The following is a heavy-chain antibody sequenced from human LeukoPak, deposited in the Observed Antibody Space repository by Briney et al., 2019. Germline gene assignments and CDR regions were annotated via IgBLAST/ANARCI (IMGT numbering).Heavy chain of an antibody. V-gene: IGHV3-73*01. Sequence: GGSLKLSCAASGFTFSGSAMHWVRQASGKGLEWVGRIRSKANSYATAYAASVKGRFTISRDDSKNTAYLQMNSLKTEDTAVYYCAAGAFGSGYYPIDYWGQGTLVTVSS. CDR3: AAGAFGSGYYPIDY. D-gene: IGHD3-22*01. CDR2: IRSKANSYAT. CDR1: GFTFSGSA. J-gene: IGHJ4*02.